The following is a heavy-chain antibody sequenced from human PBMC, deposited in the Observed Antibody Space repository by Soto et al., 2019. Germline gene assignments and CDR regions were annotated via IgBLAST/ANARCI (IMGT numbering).Heavy chain of an antibody. CDR2: ISAYNGNT. V-gene: IGHV1-18*01. D-gene: IGHD3-10*01. CDR3: ARDAPPADY. Sequence: QVQLVQSGAEVKKPGASVKVSCKASGYTFTSYAISWVRQAPGQGLEWMGWISAYNGNTNYAQKLQGRVTMTTDTXXXXXXXXXXXXXXXXXXXXYCARDAPPADYWGQGTLVTVSS. J-gene: IGHJ4*02. CDR1: GYTFTSYA.